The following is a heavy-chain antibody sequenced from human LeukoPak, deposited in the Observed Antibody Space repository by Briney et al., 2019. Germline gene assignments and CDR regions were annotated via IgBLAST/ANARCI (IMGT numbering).Heavy chain of an antibody. V-gene: IGHV3-21*01. CDR2: ISSSSSYI. CDR3: AKDPRYCSGGSCYSVWYYYMDV. D-gene: IGHD2-15*01. J-gene: IGHJ6*03. CDR1: GFTFSTYG. Sequence: GGSLRLSCATSGFTFSTYGFHWVRQAPGKGLEWVSSISSSSSYIYYADSVKGRFTISRDNSKNTLYLQMNSLRAEDTAVYYCAKDPRYCSGGSCYSVWYYYMDVWGKGTTVTISS.